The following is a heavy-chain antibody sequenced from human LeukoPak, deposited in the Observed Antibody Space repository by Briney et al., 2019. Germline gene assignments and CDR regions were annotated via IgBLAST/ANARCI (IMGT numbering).Heavy chain of an antibody. J-gene: IGHJ4*02. CDR2: IQTSPSRSA. V-gene: IGHV4-39*07. D-gene: IGHD4-11*01. CDR1: GDSISSSSSY. Sequence: SETLSLTCTVSGDSISSSSSYWGWIRQPPGKGLEWIGRIQTSPSRSANYNPSLKSRVTISVDTSKDQFSLKLTSVTAADTAVYYCATSNWLRDSNFDSWGQGTLVTVSS. CDR3: ATSNWLRDSNFDS.